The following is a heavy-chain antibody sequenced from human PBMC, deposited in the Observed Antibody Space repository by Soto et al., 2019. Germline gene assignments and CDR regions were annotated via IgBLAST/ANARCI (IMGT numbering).Heavy chain of an antibody. V-gene: IGHV1-8*01. CDR2: MNPNSGNT. CDR3: ARRTTSYYILTGYYLNWFDL. J-gene: IGHJ5*02. D-gene: IGHD3-9*01. CDR1: GYTFTSYD. Sequence: ASVKVSCKASGYTFTSYDINWVRQATGQGLEWMGWMNPNSGNTGYAQKFQGRVTMTRNTSISTAYMELSSLRSEDTAVYYCARRTTSYYILTGYYLNWFDLWGQGTLVPVSS.